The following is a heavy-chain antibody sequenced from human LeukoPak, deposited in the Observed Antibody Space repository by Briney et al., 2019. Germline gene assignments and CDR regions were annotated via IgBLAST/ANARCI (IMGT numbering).Heavy chain of an antibody. D-gene: IGHD3-16*01. CDR1: GFTFSSYG. J-gene: IGHJ3*02. CDR3: ARGALRRGGRGAFDI. Sequence: GGSLRLSCAASGFTFSSYGMHCVRQAPGKGQERVAFIRYDGSNKYYADSVKGRFTISRDNSKNPLYLQMNSLRAEDTAVYYCARGALRRGGRGAFDIWGQGTMVTVSS. V-gene: IGHV3-30*02. CDR2: IRYDGSNK.